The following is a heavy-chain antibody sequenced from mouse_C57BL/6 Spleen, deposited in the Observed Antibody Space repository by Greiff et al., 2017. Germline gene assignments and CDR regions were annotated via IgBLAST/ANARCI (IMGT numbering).Heavy chain of an antibody. CDR1: GYTFTSYW. Sequence: EVKLQQPGTVLARPGASVKMSCKTSGYTFTSYWMHWVKQRPGQGLEWIGSINPGNSGTSYNQKFKGKAKLTADKSASTAYMELSSLTNEDSAVYYGTSEGKYDGSSYGYFDCWGQGTTLTVAS. CDR3: TSEGKYDGSSYGYFDC. D-gene: IGHD1-1*01. CDR2: INPGNSGT. J-gene: IGHJ2*01. V-gene: IGHV1-5*01.